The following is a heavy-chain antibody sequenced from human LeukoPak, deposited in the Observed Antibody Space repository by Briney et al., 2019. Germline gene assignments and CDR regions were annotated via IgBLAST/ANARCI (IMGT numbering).Heavy chain of an antibody. CDR3: ARYNWNDGSIDY. Sequence: GGSLRLSCAASGFTVSSNYMSWVRQAPGKGLEWVSVIYSGGSTYYADSVKGRFTISRDNSKNTLYLQMSSLRAEDTAVYYCARYNWNDGSIDYWGQGTLVTVSS. CDR1: GFTVSSNY. J-gene: IGHJ4*02. V-gene: IGHV3-66*02. CDR2: IYSGGST. D-gene: IGHD1-20*01.